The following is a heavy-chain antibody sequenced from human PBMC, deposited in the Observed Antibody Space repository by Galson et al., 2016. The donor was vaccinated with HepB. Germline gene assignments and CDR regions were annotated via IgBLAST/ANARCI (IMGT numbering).Heavy chain of an antibody. J-gene: IGHJ6*02. CDR2: ISTNSGYI. CDR3: ARDLEAYMVRGVNYGMDV. CDR1: GFTFSSYS. V-gene: IGHV3-21*01. D-gene: IGHD3-10*01. Sequence: SLRLSCAASGFTFSSYSMNWVRQAPGKGLEWVSCISTNSGYIYQAESVKGRFTISRDNAKNSLYLQMNSLRAEDTAVYYCARDLEAYMVRGVNYGMDVWGQGTTVTVSS.